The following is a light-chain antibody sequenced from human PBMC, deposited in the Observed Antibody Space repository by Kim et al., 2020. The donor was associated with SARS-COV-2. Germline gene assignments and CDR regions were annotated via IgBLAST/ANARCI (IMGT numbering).Light chain of an antibody. J-gene: IGKJ5*01. CDR2: GAS. CDR1: QDVRND. V-gene: IGKV1-17*01. Sequence: ASVGDRVTVPSRESQDVRNDLGWYQQKPGRAPKRLIYGASSLQSGVPSRFSGSGSGTEFTLTISSLQPEDFANYFCLQHNTYPITFGQGTRLEIK. CDR3: LQHNTYPIT.